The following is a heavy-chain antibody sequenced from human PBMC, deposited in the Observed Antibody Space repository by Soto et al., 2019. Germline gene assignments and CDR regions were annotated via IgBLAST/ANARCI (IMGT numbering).Heavy chain of an antibody. CDR3: AGGDTMVYAIHYYYGMDV. V-gene: IGHV3-30-3*01. D-gene: IGHD2-8*01. J-gene: IGHJ6*02. Sequence: GESLKISCAASGFTFSSYAMHWVRQAPGKGLEWVAVISYDGSNKYYADSVKGRFTISRDNSKNTLYLQMNSLRAEDTAVYYCAGGDTMVYAIHYYYGMDVWGQGTTVTVSS. CDR1: GFTFSSYA. CDR2: ISYDGSNK.